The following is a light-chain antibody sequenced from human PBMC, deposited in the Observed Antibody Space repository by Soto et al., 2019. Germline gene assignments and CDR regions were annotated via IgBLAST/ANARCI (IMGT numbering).Light chain of an antibody. CDR3: QQYDSSHLT. J-gene: IGKJ4*01. Sequence: ENVLTQSPGTLSLSPGERATLSCRASQNVISSYLAWYQQKPGQAPSLLVYATSSRAAGIPDRFSGSGSGTDFTLTISRLEPEDFAVYYCQQYDSSHLTFGGGTMLEIK. V-gene: IGKV3-20*01. CDR1: QNVISSY. CDR2: ATS.